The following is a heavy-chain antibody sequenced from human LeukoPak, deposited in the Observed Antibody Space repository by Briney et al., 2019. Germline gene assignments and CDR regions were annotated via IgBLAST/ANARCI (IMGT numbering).Heavy chain of an antibody. D-gene: IGHD6-13*01. CDR3: ARGIAAAGNPFDY. Sequence: SETLSLTCTVSGGSVSRYSWTWIRQPPGKGLEWIAHIYYSERTNNNPSLQSRVTTSLDTSKNQFSLKLSSVTAADTAVYYCARGIAAAGNPFDYWGQGTLVTVSS. CDR2: IYYSERT. CDR1: GGSVSRYS. V-gene: IGHV4-59*02. J-gene: IGHJ4*02.